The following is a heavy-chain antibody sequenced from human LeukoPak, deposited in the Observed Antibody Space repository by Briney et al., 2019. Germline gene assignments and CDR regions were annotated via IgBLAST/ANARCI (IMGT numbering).Heavy chain of an antibody. CDR2: IYHSGST. CDR1: GGSISSSNW. V-gene: IGHV4-4*02. J-gene: IGHJ4*02. CDR3: ASYCDGFDY. Sequence: PSGTLSLTCAVSGGSISSSNWWSWVRQPPGRGLEWMGEIYHSGSTNYNQSLKSLVTISVDKSNNQYALKQSSGTAAAAGAYYCASYCDGFDYWGQGTLVTVSS. D-gene: IGHD1-26*01.